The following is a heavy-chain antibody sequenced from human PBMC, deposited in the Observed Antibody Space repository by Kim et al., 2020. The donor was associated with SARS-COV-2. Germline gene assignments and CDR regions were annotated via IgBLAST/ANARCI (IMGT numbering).Heavy chain of an antibody. CDR2: IYYSGST. V-gene: IGHV4-39*01. CDR1: GGSISSSSYY. Sequence: SETLSLTCTVSGGSISSSSYYWGWIRHPPGKGLEWIGSIYYSGSTYYNPSLKSRVTISVDTSKNQFSLKLSSVTAADTAVYYCARHKPYSSSFGYNWFDPWGQGTLVTVSS. CDR3: ARHKPYSSSFGYNWFDP. J-gene: IGHJ5*02. D-gene: IGHD6-13*01.